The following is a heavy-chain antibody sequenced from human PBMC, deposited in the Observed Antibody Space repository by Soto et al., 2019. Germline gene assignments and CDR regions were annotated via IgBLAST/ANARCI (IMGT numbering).Heavy chain of an antibody. CDR3: VTVNLVGAAYYFDY. D-gene: IGHD1-26*01. Sequence: PSETLSLTCTVSGGSIRNGDYYWGWIRQPPGTGLEWIGYVYYSGTTYSHPSLNSRVSISVDTSENQFSLRLTSVTAADTAVYYCVTVNLVGAAYYFDYWGPGTLVTVSS. CDR2: VYYSGTT. J-gene: IGHJ4*02. CDR1: GGSIRNGDYY. V-gene: IGHV4-30-4*01.